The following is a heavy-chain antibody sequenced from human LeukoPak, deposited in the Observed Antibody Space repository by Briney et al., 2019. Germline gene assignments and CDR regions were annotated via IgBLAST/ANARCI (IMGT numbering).Heavy chain of an antibody. D-gene: IGHD3-16*02. CDR3: ASGSMITFGGVIAST. CDR2: INPSGGST. V-gene: IGHV1-46*01. CDR1: GYTFTSYA. Sequence: ASVKVSCKASGYTFTSYAMNWVRQAPGQGLEWMGIINPSGGSTSYAQKFQGRVTMTRDMSTSTVYMELSSLRSEDTAVYYCASGSMITFGGVIASTWGQGTLVTVSS. J-gene: IGHJ5*02.